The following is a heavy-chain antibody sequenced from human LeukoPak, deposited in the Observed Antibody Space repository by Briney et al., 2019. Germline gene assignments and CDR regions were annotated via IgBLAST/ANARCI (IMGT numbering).Heavy chain of an antibody. V-gene: IGHV3-23*01. CDR2: ISGRGDNT. Sequence: GGSLRLSCAASGFTFGSYAMSWVRQAPGKGLERVSGISGRGDNTYYADSVKGRFTISRDNSKNTLYLQMNSLRAEDTALYYCAKDEYYYDSSGYPRFWGQGTPVTVSS. D-gene: IGHD3-22*01. CDR1: GFTFGSYA. J-gene: IGHJ4*02. CDR3: AKDEYYYDSSGYPRF.